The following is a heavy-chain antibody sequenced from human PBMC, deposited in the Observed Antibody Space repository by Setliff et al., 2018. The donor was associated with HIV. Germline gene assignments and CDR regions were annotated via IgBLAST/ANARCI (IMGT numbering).Heavy chain of an antibody. J-gene: IGHJ4*02. V-gene: IGHV1-18*04. CDR3: ARDGEVGPDF. CDR2: ISVFNGDT. CDR1: GDAFTDYY. Sequence: ASVKVSCKASGDAFTDYYIHWVRQAPGQGLEWMGWISVFNGDTTYAQNLQGRFTMTSDTSTTTAYMELRNLRSDDTAVYYCARDGEVGPDFWGQGTLVTVSS. D-gene: IGHD2-2*01.